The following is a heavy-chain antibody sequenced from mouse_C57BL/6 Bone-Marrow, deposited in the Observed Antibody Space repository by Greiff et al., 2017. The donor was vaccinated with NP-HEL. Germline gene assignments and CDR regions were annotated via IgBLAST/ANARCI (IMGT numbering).Heavy chain of an antibody. CDR2: ISSGGSYT. V-gene: IGHV5-6*01. Sequence: EVMLVESGGDLVKPGGSLKLSCAASGFTFSSYGMSWVRQTPDKRLEWVATISSGGSYTYYPDSVKGRFTISRDNAKNTLYLQMSSLKSEDTAMYYCASLIPYAMDYWGQGTSVTVSS. CDR3: ASLIPYAMDY. J-gene: IGHJ4*01. CDR1: GFTFSSYG.